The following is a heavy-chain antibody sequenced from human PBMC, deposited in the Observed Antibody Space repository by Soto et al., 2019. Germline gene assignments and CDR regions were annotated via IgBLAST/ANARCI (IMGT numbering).Heavy chain of an antibody. V-gene: IGHV3-48*01. Sequence: GGSLRLSCAASGFTFSSYSMNWVRQAPGKGLEWVSYISSSSSTIYYADSVKGRFTISRDNAKNSLYLQMNSLRAEDTAVYYCASFSVVVVAATGYWGQGTLVTVSS. CDR3: ASFSVVVVAATGY. D-gene: IGHD2-15*01. CDR2: ISSSSSTI. J-gene: IGHJ4*02. CDR1: GFTFSSYS.